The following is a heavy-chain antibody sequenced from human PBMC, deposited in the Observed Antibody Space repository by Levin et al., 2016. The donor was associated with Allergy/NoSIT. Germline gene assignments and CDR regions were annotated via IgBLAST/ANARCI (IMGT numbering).Heavy chain of an antibody. D-gene: IGHD3-10*01. V-gene: IGHV1-18*01. J-gene: IGHJ4*02. Sequence: WVRQAPGQGLEWMGWISAYNGNTNYAQKLQGRVTMTTDTSTSTAYMELRSLRSDDTAVYYCARVLKGYYGSGSYQPFDYWGQGTLVTVSS. CDR2: ISAYNGNT. CDR3: ARVLKGYYGSGSYQPFDY.